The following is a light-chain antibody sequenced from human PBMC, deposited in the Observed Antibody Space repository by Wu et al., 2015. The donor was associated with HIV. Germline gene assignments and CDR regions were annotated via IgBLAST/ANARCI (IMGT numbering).Light chain of an antibody. V-gene: IGKV1-5*03. CDR2: KAS. J-gene: IGKJ1*01. CDR1: QSISTW. CDR3: QQYNSYSRT. Sequence: DIQMTQSPSTLSASVGDRVTITCRASQSISTWLAWYQQKPGKAPNLLIYKASSLDSGVPLRFSGSGSGTEFVLTISSLQPDDFATYYCQQYNSYSRTFGQGTKVEIK.